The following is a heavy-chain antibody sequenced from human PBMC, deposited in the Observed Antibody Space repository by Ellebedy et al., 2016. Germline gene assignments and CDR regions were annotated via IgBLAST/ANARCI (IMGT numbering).Heavy chain of an antibody. D-gene: IGHD6-19*01. CDR1: GFTFSSYA. CDR3: VKGVGAIAVASNFDY. CDR2: ISGSGGST. Sequence: GESLKISXAASGFTFSSYAMSWVRQAPGKGLEWVSAISGSGGSTYYADSVKGRFTISRDNSKNTLYLQMNSLRAEDTAVYYCVKGVGAIAVASNFDYWGQGTLVTVSS. J-gene: IGHJ4*02. V-gene: IGHV3-23*01.